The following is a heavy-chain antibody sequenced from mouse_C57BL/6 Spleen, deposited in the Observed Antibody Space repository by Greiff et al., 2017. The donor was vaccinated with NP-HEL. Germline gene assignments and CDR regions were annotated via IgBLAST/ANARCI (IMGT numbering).Heavy chain of an antibody. Sequence: EVMLVESGGGLVKPGGSLKLSCAASGFTFSSYAMSWVRQTPEKRLEWVATISDGGSYTYYPDNVKGRFTISRDNAKNNLYLQMSHLKSEDTAMYYCARDGYGSSYGYWGQGTTLTVSS. CDR1: GFTFSSYA. CDR3: ARDGYGSSYGY. J-gene: IGHJ2*01. D-gene: IGHD1-1*01. CDR2: ISDGGSYT. V-gene: IGHV5-4*01.